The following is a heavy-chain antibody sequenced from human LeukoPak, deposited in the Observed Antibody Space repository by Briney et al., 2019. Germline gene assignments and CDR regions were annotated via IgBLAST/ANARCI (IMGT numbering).Heavy chain of an antibody. V-gene: IGHV3-64D*06. D-gene: IGHD3-22*01. Sequence: PGGSLRLSCSASGFTFSSYAMHWVRQAPGKGLEYVSAISSNGGSTYYADSVKGRFTISRDNSKNTLYLQMSSLRAEDTAVYYCVKEGDSSGYYPFYYYGMDVWGQGTTVTVS. CDR1: GFTFSSYA. J-gene: IGHJ6*02. CDR3: VKEGDSSGYYPFYYYGMDV. CDR2: ISSNGGST.